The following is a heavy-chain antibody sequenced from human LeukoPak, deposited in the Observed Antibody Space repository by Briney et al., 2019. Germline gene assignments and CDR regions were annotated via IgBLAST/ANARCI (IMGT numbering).Heavy chain of an antibody. CDR1: GGSFSGYY. V-gene: IGHV4-34*01. J-gene: IGHJ5*02. D-gene: IGHD3-10*01. Sequence: SETLSLTCAVYGGSFSGYYWSWIRQPPGKGLEWIGEINHSGSTNYNPSLKSRVTISVDTSKNQFSLKLSSVTAADTAVYYCARDVSHGSGSYGWFDPWGQGTLVTVSS. CDR2: INHSGST. CDR3: ARDVSHGSGSYGWFDP.